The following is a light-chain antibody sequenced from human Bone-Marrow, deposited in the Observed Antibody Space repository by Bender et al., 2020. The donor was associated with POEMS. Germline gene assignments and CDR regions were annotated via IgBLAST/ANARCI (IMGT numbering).Light chain of an antibody. CDR2: DVN. J-gene: IGLJ2*01. CDR3: ISYTTSSTGHVI. Sequence: QSALTQPASVSGSRGQSITISCTGTSSDVGGYNLVSWFQQLPGKAPKVIIYDVNNRPSGVPNRFSGSKSGNTASLTISGLQAEDGADYYCISYTTSSTGHVIIGGGTKLTVL. CDR1: SSDVGGYNL. V-gene: IGLV2-14*03.